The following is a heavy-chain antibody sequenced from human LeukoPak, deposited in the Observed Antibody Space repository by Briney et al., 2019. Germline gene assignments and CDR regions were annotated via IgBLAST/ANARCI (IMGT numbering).Heavy chain of an antibody. D-gene: IGHD2-15*01. J-gene: IGHJ6*02. CDR2: INHSGST. Sequence: PSETLSLTCAVYGGSFSGYYWSWLRQPPGKGLEWIGEINHSGSTNYNPSLKSRVTISVDTSKNQFSLKLSSVTAADTAVYYCARSPRRLGYCSGGSCYYYGMDVWGQGTTVTVSS. V-gene: IGHV4-34*01. CDR3: ARSPRRLGYCSGGSCYYYGMDV. CDR1: GGSFSGYY.